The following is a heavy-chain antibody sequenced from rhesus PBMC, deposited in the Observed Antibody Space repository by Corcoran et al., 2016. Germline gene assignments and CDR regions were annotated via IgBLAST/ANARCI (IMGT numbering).Heavy chain of an antibody. CDR2: INGNSRST. V-gene: IGHV4-80*01. CDR3: ARARDRDTISDLLIFDAFDF. J-gene: IGHJ3*01. CDR1: GGSFSSYW. D-gene: IGHD3-3*01. Sequence: QVQLQESGPGLVKPSETLSLTCAVSGGSFSSYWWSWIRQPPGKGLVWMGGINGNSRSTNYNPSLKSRVTISKDASKNQFSLKLSSVTAADTAVYYCARARDRDTISDLLIFDAFDFWGQGLRVTVSS.